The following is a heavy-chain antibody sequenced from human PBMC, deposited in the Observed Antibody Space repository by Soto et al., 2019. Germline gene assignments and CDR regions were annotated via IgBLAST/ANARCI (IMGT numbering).Heavy chain of an antibody. CDR3: AKVDGFLWFELDS. Sequence: EVQLLESGGGLVQPGGSLRLSCAASGFTFSSFAMSWVRQAPGKVLEWVSAISASGDGTYYADSVKGRFTISRDNSKNTLYLQMSSLRAEDTAVYYCAKVDGFLWFELDSWGQGTLVTVSS. J-gene: IGHJ4*02. V-gene: IGHV3-23*01. D-gene: IGHD3-10*01. CDR2: ISASGDGT. CDR1: GFTFSSFA.